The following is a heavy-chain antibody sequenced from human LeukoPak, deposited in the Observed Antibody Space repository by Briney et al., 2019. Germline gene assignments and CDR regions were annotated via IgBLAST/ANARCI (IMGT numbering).Heavy chain of an antibody. CDR3: AKDEDGYYDILTGYFRAFDY. CDR2: IYSGGST. J-gene: IGHJ4*02. CDR1: GFTVSSNY. V-gene: IGHV3-53*01. Sequence: GGSLRLSCAASGFTVSSNYMSWVRQAPGKGLEWVSVIYSGGSTYYADSVKGRFTISRDNFKNTLYLQMNSLRAEDTAVYYCAKDEDGYYDILTGYFRAFDYWGQGTLVTVSS. D-gene: IGHD3-9*01.